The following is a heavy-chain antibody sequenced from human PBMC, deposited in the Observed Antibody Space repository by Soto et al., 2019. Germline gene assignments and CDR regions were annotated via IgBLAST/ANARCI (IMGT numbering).Heavy chain of an antibody. CDR3: AHKVRKPPYYDGMDV. CDR2: IYWDDDK. Sequence: QITLKESGPPLVKPTQTLTLTCTFSGFSLSTSGVGVGWIRQPPGKALEWLALIYWDDDKRYSPSLKSRLTIXXHXSXXQVVLTMTNMDPVDTATYYCAHKVRKPPYYDGMDVWGQGTTVTVSS. V-gene: IGHV2-5*02. J-gene: IGHJ6*02. CDR1: GFSLSTSGVG.